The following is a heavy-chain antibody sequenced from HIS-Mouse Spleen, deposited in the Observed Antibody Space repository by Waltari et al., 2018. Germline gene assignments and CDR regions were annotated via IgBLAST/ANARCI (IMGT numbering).Heavy chain of an antibody. CDR1: GGSISSSSYY. CDR3: AREIPYSSSWYDWYFDL. D-gene: IGHD6-13*01. V-gene: IGHV4-39*07. CDR2: IYYSGRT. J-gene: IGHJ2*01. Sequence: QLQLQESGPGLVKPSETLSLTCTVSGGSISSSSYYWGWIRQPPGKGLEWIGSIYYSGRTYYNPSLKSRVHISVDTSKNQFSLKLSSVTAADTAVYYCAREIPYSSSWYDWYFDLWGRGTLVTVSS.